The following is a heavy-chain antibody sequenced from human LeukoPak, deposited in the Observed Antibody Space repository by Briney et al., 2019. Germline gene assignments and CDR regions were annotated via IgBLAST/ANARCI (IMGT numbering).Heavy chain of an antibody. V-gene: IGHV1-69-2*01. CDR2: VDPEDGET. CDR3: ATDPEQLVLGY. J-gene: IGHJ4*02. CDR1: GYTFTGYY. Sequence: ASVKVSCKASGYTFTGYYMHWVQQAPGKGLEWMGLVDPEDGETIYAEKFQGRVTITADTSTDTAYMELSSLRSEDTAVYYCATDPEQLVLGYWGQGTLVTVSS. D-gene: IGHD6-13*01.